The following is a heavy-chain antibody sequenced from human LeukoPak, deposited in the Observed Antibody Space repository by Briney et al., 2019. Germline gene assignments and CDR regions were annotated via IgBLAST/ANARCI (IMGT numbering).Heavy chain of an antibody. CDR2: IWYDGSNK. CDR1: GFTFSSYG. D-gene: IGHD3-22*01. V-gene: IGHV3-33*06. J-gene: IGHJ3*02. Sequence: GGSLRLSCAASGFTFSSYGMHWVRQAPGKGLEWVAVIWYDGSNKYYADSVKGRFTISRDNSRTTLYLQMNSLRAGDTAIYYCAKDADSSGYYLGAFDIWGQGTMVTVSS. CDR3: AKDADSSGYYLGAFDI.